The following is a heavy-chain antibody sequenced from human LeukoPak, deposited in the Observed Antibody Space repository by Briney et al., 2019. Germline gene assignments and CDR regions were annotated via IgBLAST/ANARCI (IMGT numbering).Heavy chain of an antibody. CDR3: ARAIYTYYYDSSGYFAYYFDY. CDR1: GYSISSGYY. Sequence: SETLSLTCTVSGYSISSGYYWGWIRQPPGKGLEWIGSIYHSGSTYYNPSLKSRVTISVDTSKNQFSLKLSSVTAADTAVYYCARAIYTYYYDSSGYFAYYFDYWGQGTLVTVSS. D-gene: IGHD3-22*01. CDR2: IYHSGST. J-gene: IGHJ4*02. V-gene: IGHV4-38-2*02.